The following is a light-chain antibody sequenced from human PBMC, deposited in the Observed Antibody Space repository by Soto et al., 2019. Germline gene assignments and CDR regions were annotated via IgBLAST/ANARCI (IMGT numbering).Light chain of an antibody. J-gene: IGLJ2*01. CDR2: EVS. CDR3: SSYAGSSNLGV. V-gene: IGLV2-8*01. CDR1: SSDVGGYNY. Sequence: QSVLTQLPSASGSPGQSVTISCTGTSSDVGGYNYVSWYQQHPGRAPKLMIYEVSKRPSGVPDRFSGSKSGNTASLTVSGLQPEDEADYYCSSYAGSSNLGVFGGGTKVTVL.